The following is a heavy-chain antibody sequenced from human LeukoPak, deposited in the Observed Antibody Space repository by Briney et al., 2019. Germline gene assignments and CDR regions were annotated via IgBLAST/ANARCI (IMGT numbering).Heavy chain of an antibody. CDR1: GFTFSSYW. J-gene: IGHJ5*02. Sequence: PGGSLRLSCAASGFTFSSYWMHWVRHAPGKGLVWVSRINRDGSSTNYADSVKGRFTISRDNAKNTLYLQMNSLRAEDTAVYYCARGVGYCSSTSCYWWFDPWGQGTLVTVSS. V-gene: IGHV3-74*01. CDR3: ARGVGYCSSTSCYWWFDP. D-gene: IGHD2-2*01. CDR2: INRDGSST.